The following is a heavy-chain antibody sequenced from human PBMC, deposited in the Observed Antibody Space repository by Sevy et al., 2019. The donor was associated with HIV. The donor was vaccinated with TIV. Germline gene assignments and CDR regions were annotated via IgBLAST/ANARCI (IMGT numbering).Heavy chain of an antibody. V-gene: IGHV3-33*01. CDR2: IWNDGNNK. J-gene: IGHJ4*02. CDR1: GFTFRNYA. D-gene: IGHD1-26*01. Sequence: GGSLRLSCAASGFTFRNYAMHWVRQAPGKGLEWVASIWNDGNNKYYTDSVKGRFTISRDNSKNTLYLQMNNLRVEDTAVYYCAGCSGTYSWDYWGQGALVTVSS. CDR3: AGCSGTYSWDY.